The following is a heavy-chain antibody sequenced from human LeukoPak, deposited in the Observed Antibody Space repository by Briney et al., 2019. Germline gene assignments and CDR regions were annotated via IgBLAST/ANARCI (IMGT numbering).Heavy chain of an antibody. D-gene: IGHD5-18*01. J-gene: IGHJ3*02. CDR2: VYHSGDT. V-gene: IGHV4-38-2*02. Sequence: SETLSLTCTVSGYSISRGYLWGWIRQPPGRGLTWIGTVYHSGDTFYNPSLQSRVTISVDTSKNQFSLRLTSVTAADTALYFCARERAGWIHALDIWGQGTIVTVSS. CDR3: ARERAGWIHALDI. CDR1: GYSISRGYL.